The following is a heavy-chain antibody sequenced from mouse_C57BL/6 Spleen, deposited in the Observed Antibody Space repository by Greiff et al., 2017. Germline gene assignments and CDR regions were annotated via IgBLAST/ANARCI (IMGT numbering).Heavy chain of an antibody. D-gene: IGHD2-4*01. CDR1: GFTFSDYG. CDR2: ISSGSSTI. Sequence: EVKLMESGGGLVKPGGSLTLSCAASGFTFSDYGMHWVRQAPGKGLEWVAYISSGSSTIYYADTVKGRFTISRDNAKNPLFLQKTNRTSEDTAMYYWARRPYDDDDWFAYWGKGTLVTVSA. J-gene: IGHJ3*01. CDR3: ARRPYDDDDWFAY. V-gene: IGHV5-17*01.